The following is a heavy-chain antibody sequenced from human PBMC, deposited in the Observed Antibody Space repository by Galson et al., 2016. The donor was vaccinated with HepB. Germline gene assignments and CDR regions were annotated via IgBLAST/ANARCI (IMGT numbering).Heavy chain of an antibody. D-gene: IGHD5-24*01. Sequence: QSGAEVKKAGESLQISCQASGYTLTNYWIGWVRQLPGKGLEWMGLIRPGFSTTYHSPSLQGQVTISADKSLKIAYLQWSSLRASDNGFYSCASARDGKFFFDYWAQGTLVTVSS. CDR2: IRPGFSTT. CDR3: ASARDGKFFFDY. CDR1: GYTLTNYW. J-gene: IGHJ4*02. V-gene: IGHV5-51*01.